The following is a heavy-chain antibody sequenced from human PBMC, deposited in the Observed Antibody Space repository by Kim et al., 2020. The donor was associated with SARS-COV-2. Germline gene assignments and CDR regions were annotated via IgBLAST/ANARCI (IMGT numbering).Heavy chain of an antibody. V-gene: IGHV3-23*01. CDR3: AKFRVRDYAFDI. CDR1: GFTFSSYA. Sequence: GGSLRLSCAASGFTFSSYAMSWVRQAPGKGLEWVSAISGSGGSTYYADSVKGRFTISRDNSKNTLYLQMNSLRAEDTAVYYGAKFRVRDYAFDIWGQGTMVTVSS. CDR2: ISGSGGST. D-gene: IGHD3-10*01. J-gene: IGHJ3*02.